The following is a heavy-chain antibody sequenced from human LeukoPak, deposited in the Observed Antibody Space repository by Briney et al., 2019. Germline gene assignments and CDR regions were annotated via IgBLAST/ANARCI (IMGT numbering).Heavy chain of an antibody. CDR2: MNPNSGNT. Sequence: GASVKDSCKASVYTFTNYDINWLRQATGQGLEWMGWMNPNSGNTGYAQKFQGRVTITRDTSIGTAYMELSSLSSEDTAVYYCARRSDYYDSSAYYYWGQGTLVTVSS. V-gene: IGHV1-8*03. CDR3: ARRSDYYDSSAYYY. CDR1: VYTFTNYD. D-gene: IGHD3-22*01. J-gene: IGHJ4*02.